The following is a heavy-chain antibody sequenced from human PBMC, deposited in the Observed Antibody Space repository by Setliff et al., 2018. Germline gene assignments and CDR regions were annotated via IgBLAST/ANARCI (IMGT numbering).Heavy chain of an antibody. J-gene: IGHJ5*02. CDR2: INAGNGNT. CDR3: ARDTYIGDFWSGYYIQGQFDP. V-gene: IGHV1-3*01. CDR1: GYTFTSYA. D-gene: IGHD3-3*01. Sequence: ASVKVSCKASGYTFTSYAMHWVRQAPGQRLEWVGWINAGNGNTKYSQKFQGRVTITRDTSANTAYMELSSLRSEDTAVYYCARDTYIGDFWSGYYIQGQFDPWGQGTLVTVSS.